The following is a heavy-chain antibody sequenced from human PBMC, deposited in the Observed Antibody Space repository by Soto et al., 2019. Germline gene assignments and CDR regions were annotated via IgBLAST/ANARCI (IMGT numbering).Heavy chain of an antibody. D-gene: IGHD1-1*01. V-gene: IGHV4-4*07. CDR1: GASISGYY. CDR3: VRDGTKTLREWFDT. J-gene: IGHJ5*02. CDR2: IYATGTT. Sequence: PXESLSLPVTVSGASISGYYWSWIRKSAGKGLEWIGRIYATGTTDYNPSLKSRVMMSVDTSKKQFSLKLRSVTAADTAVYYCVRDGTKTLREWFDTWGQGISVTVSS.